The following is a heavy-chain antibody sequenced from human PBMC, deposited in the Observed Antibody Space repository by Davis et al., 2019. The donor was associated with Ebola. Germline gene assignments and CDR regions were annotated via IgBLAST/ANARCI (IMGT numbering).Heavy chain of an antibody. CDR1: GFTFSSYG. D-gene: IGHD2-21*02. V-gene: IGHV3-30*03. CDR2: ISYDGSNK. CDR3: ARVGIVVVTAPDYGMDV. Sequence: GGSLRLSCAASGFTFSSYGMHWVRQAPGKGLEWVAVISYDGSNKYYADSVKGRFTISRDNSKNTLYLQMNSLRAEDTAVYYCARVGIVVVTAPDYGMDVWGQGTTVTVSS. J-gene: IGHJ6*02.